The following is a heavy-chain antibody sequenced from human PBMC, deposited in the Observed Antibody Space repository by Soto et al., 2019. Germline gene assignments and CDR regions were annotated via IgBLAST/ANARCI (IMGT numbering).Heavy chain of an antibody. CDR3: ARDRVLRFLEWLPYYGMDV. J-gene: IGHJ6*02. CDR1: GFTFNSYW. Sequence: EVQLVESGGGLVQPGGSLSLSCAASGFTFNSYWMSWVRQAPGKGLEWLANIKQDGSEKYYVDSVKGRFTISRDNAKNSLYLQMNSLRAEDTAVYYCARDRVLRFLEWLPYYGMDVWGQGTTVTVSS. CDR2: IKQDGSEK. D-gene: IGHD3-3*01. V-gene: IGHV3-7*01.